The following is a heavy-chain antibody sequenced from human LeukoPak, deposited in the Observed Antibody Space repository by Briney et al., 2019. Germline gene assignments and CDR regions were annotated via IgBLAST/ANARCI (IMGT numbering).Heavy chain of an antibody. D-gene: IGHD2-15*01. CDR3: ARDIWEVAAGARLDY. V-gene: IGHV3-33*05. J-gene: IGHJ4*02. CDR2: ISVDGSGE. CDR1: GFAFSSYA. Sequence: GGALRLSCAASGFAFSSYAIHWVRQAPGKGLEWGAAISVDGSGEYYADSVKGRITISRDNSKNTRNLQLNRLRAEDTAVYYCARDIWEVAAGARLDYWGQGTLVTVSS.